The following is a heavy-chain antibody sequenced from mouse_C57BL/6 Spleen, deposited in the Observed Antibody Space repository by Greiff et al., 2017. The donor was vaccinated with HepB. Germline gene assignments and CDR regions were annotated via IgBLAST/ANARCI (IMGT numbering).Heavy chain of an antibody. Sequence: EVKLVESGPGLAKPSQTLSLTCSVTGYSITSDYWNWIRKFPGNKLEYMGYISYSGSTYYNPSLKSRISITRDTSKNQYYLQLNSVTTEDTATYYCARTVVAKGYAMDYWGQGTSVTVSS. CDR3: ARTVVAKGYAMDY. CDR2: ISYSGST. J-gene: IGHJ4*01. CDR1: GYSITSDY. D-gene: IGHD1-1*01. V-gene: IGHV3-8*01.